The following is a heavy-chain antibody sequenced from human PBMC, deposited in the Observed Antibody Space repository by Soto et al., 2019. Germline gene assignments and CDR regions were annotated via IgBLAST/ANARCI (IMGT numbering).Heavy chain of an antibody. CDR1: GFTFSTYD. CDR2: IAVRLSDSGETT. V-gene: IGHV3-23*01. J-gene: IGHJ5*01. Sequence: EMQLLESGGGLVQPGGSLRLSCAASGFTFSTYDMSWVRQAPGKGLEWVSTIAVRLSDSGETTYSADSVKGRFTVSRDNSKHTLYLQMNGLRAEDTAVYFCARRQVGATKGKSWFDSWGQGTLVTVSS. CDR3: ARRQVGATKGKSWFDS. D-gene: IGHD1-26*01.